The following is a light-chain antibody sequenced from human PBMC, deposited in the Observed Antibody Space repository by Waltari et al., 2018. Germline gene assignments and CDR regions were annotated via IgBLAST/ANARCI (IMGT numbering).Light chain of an antibody. V-gene: IGKV3-11*01. J-gene: IGKJ4*01. CDR1: QGVSSN. CDR2: DAS. CDR3: QQRGTWPLT. Sequence: EIVLTQSPATLSLSPGERGTLSCRASQGVSSNLAWYQQKPGQAPRFLIYDASNRATGVPARFSGSGSGTDFTLTISSLEPEDFAVYYCQQRGTWPLTFGGGTKVEIK.